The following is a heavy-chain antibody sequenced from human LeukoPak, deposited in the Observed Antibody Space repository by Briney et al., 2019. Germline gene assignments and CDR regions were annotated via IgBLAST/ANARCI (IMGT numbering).Heavy chain of an antibody. V-gene: IGHV4-34*01. J-gene: IGHJ5*02. D-gene: IGHD2-2*01. CDR3: ARNYCSSTSCTGGWFDP. Sequence: SETLSLTCAVYGGSFSGYYWSWIRQPPGKGLEWIGEINHSGSTNYNPSLKSRVTISVDTSKNQFSLKLSSVTAADTAVYYCARNYCSSTSCTGGWFDPWGQGTLVTVSS. CDR1: GGSFSGYY. CDR2: INHSGST.